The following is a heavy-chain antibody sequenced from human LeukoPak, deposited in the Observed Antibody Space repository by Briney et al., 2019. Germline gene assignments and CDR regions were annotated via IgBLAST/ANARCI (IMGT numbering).Heavy chain of an antibody. Sequence: GGSLRLSCAASGFTFSSSDMHWVRQAPGKGLEWVAVISYDATNKYYADSVKGRFTLSRDNSKNTLYLQTNTLRDEDTAVYYCAKASSNYFYYFEYWGQGTLVAFSS. D-gene: IGHD2/OR15-2a*01. CDR1: GFTFSSSD. V-gene: IGHV3-30*18. J-gene: IGHJ4*02. CDR2: ISYDATNK. CDR3: AKASSNYFYYFEY.